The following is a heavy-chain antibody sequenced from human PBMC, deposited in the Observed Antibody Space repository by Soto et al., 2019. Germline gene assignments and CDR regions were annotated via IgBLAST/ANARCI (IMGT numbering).Heavy chain of an antibody. V-gene: IGHV1-69*01. CDR3: ARVGDYGGNFDY. J-gene: IGHJ4*02. D-gene: IGHD4-17*01. CDR1: GYTFTGYY. CDR2: IIPIFGTA. Sequence: QVQLVQSGAEVKKSGASVKVSCKASGYTFTGYYIHWVRQAPGQGLEWMGEIIPIFGTANYAQKFQGRVTITADESTSTAYMELSSLRSEDTAVYYCARVGDYGGNFDYWGQGTLVTVSS.